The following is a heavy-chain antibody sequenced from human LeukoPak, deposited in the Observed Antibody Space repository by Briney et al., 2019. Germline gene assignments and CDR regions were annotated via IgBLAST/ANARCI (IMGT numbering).Heavy chain of an antibody. Sequence: ASVKVSCKASGYTFTSYGISWVRQAPGQGLEWMGWISGYNGNTNYAQEKLQGRVAMTTDTSTSTACMELRSLRSGDTAVYYCARDLKRGYSSGRYSWGTGSSNDYWGQGTLVTVSS. V-gene: IGHV1-18*01. CDR1: GYTFTSYG. CDR3: ARDLKRGYSSGRYSWGTGSSNDY. CDR2: ISGYNGNT. D-gene: IGHD6-19*01. J-gene: IGHJ4*02.